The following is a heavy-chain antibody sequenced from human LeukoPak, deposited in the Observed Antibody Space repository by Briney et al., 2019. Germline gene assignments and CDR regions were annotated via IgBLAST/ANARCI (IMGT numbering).Heavy chain of an antibody. J-gene: IGHJ4*02. CDR2: INPNSGGT. Sequence: ASVKVSFKASGYTFTGYYMHWVRQAPGQGLEWMGWINPNSGGTNYAQKFQGRVTMTRDTSISTAYMELSRLRSDDTAVYYCARGHYDILTDSSYYFDYWGQGTLVTVSS. D-gene: IGHD3-9*01. CDR1: GYTFTGYY. CDR3: ARGHYDILTDSSYYFDY. V-gene: IGHV1-2*02.